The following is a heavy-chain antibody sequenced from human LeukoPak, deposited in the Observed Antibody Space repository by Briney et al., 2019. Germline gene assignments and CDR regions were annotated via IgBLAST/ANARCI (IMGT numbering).Heavy chain of an antibody. J-gene: IGHJ4*02. CDR1: GGSISSYY. CDR2: INHSGST. V-gene: IGHV4-34*01. Sequence: SETLSLTCTVSGGSISSYYWSWIRQPPGKGLEWIGEINHSGSTNYNPSLKSRVTISVDTSKNQFSLKLSFVTAADTAVYYCARDTQWLEHFDYWGQGTLVTVSS. CDR3: ARDTQWLEHFDY. D-gene: IGHD6-19*01.